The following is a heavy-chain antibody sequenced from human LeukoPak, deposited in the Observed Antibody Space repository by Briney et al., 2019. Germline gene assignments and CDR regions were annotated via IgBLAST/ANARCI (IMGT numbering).Heavy chain of an antibody. J-gene: IGHJ6*02. D-gene: IGHD2-2*01. CDR1: GYTLTELS. CDR2: FDPEDGET. CDR3: ARAKLGYCSSTSCSYYYYGMDV. Sequence: ASVKVSCKVSGYTLTELSMHWVRQAPGKGLEWMGGFDPEDGETIYAQKFQGRVTMTEDTSTDTAYMELSSLRSEDTAVYYCARAKLGYCSSTSCSYYYYGMDVWGQGTTVTVSS. V-gene: IGHV1-24*01.